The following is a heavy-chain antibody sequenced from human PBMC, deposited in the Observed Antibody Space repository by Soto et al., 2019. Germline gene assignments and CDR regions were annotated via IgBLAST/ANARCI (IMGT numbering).Heavy chain of an antibody. CDR2: INPSGGST. CDR3: ARGARKQPDDY. CDR1: GYTFTSYY. Sequence: QVQLVQSGAEVKKPGASVKVSCKASGYTFTSYYMHWVRQAPGQGLEWMGIINPSGGSTSYAQKSKGRVTMTRDRPTSTVYMELRSLRSEDPAVYYCARGARKQPDDYWGQGPWSPSPQ. D-gene: IGHD6-13*01. J-gene: IGHJ4*02. V-gene: IGHV1-46*01.